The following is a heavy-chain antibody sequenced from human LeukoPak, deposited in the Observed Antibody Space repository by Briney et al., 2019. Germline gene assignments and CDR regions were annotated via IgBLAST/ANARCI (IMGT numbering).Heavy chain of an antibody. CDR1: GVSISSYY. CDR3: ARDSYYDTSGYFNDTFDM. D-gene: IGHD3-22*01. Sequence: SETLSLTCTVSGVSISSYYWSWIRQPPGKGLDWIGHISDSGDTNYNPPLKSRVTISVDTSKKQFSLKLSSVTTADTAVYYCARDSYYDTSGYFNDTFDMWGQGTLVTVSS. V-gene: IGHV4-59*01. J-gene: IGHJ3*02. CDR2: ISDSGDT.